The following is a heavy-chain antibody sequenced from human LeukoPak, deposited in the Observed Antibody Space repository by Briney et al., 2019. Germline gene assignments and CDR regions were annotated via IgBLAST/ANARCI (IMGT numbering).Heavy chain of an antibody. D-gene: IGHD2/OR15-2a*01. CDR1: GGTFSSYA. Sequence: SVKVSCKASGGTFSSYAISWVRQAPGQGLDWVGGIIPIFGTANYAQKFQGRVTITADKSTSTAYMELSSLRSEDTAVYYCARDRIDDAFDIWGQGTMVTVSS. V-gene: IGHV1-69*06. CDR3: ARDRIDDAFDI. J-gene: IGHJ3*02. CDR2: IIPIFGTA.